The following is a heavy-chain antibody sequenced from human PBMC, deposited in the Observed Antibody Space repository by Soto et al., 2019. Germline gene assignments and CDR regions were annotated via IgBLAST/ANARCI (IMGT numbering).Heavy chain of an antibody. CDR1: GYAFTSYD. CDR2: MNPNSGNT. J-gene: IGHJ6*03. CDR3: AGGSSTSMDV. Sequence: QVPLVQSGAEVKKPGARVKFSCKASGYAFTSYDINWVRQAAGQGLEWMGWMNPNSGNTGYAQKFQGRVTMTRDTSISTAYMELSSLRSEDTAVYYCAGGSSTSMDVWGKGTTVTVSS. D-gene: IGHD2-2*01. V-gene: IGHV1-8*01.